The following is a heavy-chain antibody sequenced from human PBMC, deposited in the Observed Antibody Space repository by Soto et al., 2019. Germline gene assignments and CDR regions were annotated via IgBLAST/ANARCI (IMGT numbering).Heavy chain of an antibody. CDR2: IYYSGST. J-gene: IGHJ4*02. CDR3: ARDVAAAGYYFDY. D-gene: IGHD6-13*01. CDR1: GGSISSGGYY. Sequence: QVQLQESGPGLVKPSQTLSLTCTVSGGSISSGGYYWNWIRQHPGKGLEWIGYIYYSGSTYYNPSLKSRVTIAVDTSKNHFSPKLSSVTAADTAVYYCARDVAAAGYYFDYWGQGTLVTVSS. V-gene: IGHV4-31*03.